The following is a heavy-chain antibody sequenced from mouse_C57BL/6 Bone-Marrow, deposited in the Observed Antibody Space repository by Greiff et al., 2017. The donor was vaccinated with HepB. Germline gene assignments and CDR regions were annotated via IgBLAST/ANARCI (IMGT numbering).Heavy chain of an antibody. CDR2: IYPGDGDT. V-gene: IGHV1-80*01. D-gene: IGHD1-1*01. J-gene: IGHJ2*01. Sequence: VKLQQSGAELVKPGASVKISCKASGYAFSSYWMNWVKQRPGKGLEWIGQIYPGDGDTNYNGKFKGKATLTADKSSSTAYMQLSSLTSEDSAVYFCARWDYGSSYYFDYWGQGTTLTVSS. CDR1: GYAFSSYW. CDR3: ARWDYGSSYYFDY.